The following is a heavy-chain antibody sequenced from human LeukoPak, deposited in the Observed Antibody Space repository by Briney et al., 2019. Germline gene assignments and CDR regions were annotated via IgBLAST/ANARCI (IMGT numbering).Heavy chain of an antibody. CDR3: ARDLYRIVVVPHYFDY. CDR2: IKQDGSEK. V-gene: IGHV3-7*01. D-gene: IGHD3-22*01. CDR1: EFTFNSYW. J-gene: IGHJ4*02. Sequence: GGSLRLSCAASEFTFNSYWMSWVRQAPGKRLEWVANIKQDGSEKYYVDSVKGRFTISRDNAKNSLYLQMNSLRAEDTAMYYCARDLYRIVVVPHYFDYWGQGTLVTVSS.